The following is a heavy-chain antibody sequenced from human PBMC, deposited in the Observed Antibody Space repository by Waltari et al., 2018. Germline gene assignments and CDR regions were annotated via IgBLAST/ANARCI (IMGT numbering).Heavy chain of an antibody. J-gene: IGHJ6*02. CDR1: GFTFSSYS. CDR3: ARDLVYDFWSGYHIGYYYYGMDV. V-gene: IGHV3-21*04. D-gene: IGHD3-3*01. CDR2: ISSSSSYI. Sequence: EVQLVESGGGLVKPGGSLRLSCAASGFTFSSYSMNWVRQAPGKGLEWVSSISSSSSYIYYADSVKGRFTISRDNAKNSLYLQMNSLRAEDTAVYYCARDLVYDFWSGYHIGYYYYGMDVWGQGTTVTVSS.